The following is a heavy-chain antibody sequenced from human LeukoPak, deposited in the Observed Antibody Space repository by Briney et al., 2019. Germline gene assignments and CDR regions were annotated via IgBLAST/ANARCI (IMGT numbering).Heavy chain of an antibody. V-gene: IGHV4-34*01. CDR1: GGSFSGYY. J-gene: IGHJ4*02. CDR2: INHSGST. Sequence: SETLSLTCAVYGGSFSGYYWSWIRQPPVKGLEWIGEINHSGSTNYNPSLKSRVTISVDTSKNQFSLKLSSVTAADTAVYYCARFRYSYSYKDYWGQGTLVTVSS. D-gene: IGHD5-18*01. CDR3: ARFRYSYSYKDY.